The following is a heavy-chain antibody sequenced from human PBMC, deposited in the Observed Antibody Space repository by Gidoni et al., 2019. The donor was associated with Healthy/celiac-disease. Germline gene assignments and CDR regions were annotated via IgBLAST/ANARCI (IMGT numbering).Heavy chain of an antibody. Sequence: QVQLVQSGAAVKKPGVSVMVSCKASGYTFTSYAMHWVLQAPGQRLEWMGWINAGNGNTKYSQKFQGRVTITRDTSASTAYMELSSLRSEDTAVYYCARGCSGGSCYSVNGMDVWGQGTTVTVSS. J-gene: IGHJ6*02. V-gene: IGHV1-3*01. CDR2: INAGNGNT. CDR1: GYTFTSYA. CDR3: ARGCSGGSCYSVNGMDV. D-gene: IGHD2-15*01.